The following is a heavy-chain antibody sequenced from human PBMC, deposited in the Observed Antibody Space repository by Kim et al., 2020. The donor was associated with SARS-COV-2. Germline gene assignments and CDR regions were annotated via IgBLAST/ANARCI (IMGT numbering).Heavy chain of an antibody. D-gene: IGHD6-13*01. CDR2: IYYSGTT. CDR3: ARSSSSWYGDYYYGMDV. Sequence: SETLSLTCTVSGGSISSSSYYWGWIRQPPGKGLEWIGSIYYSGTTYYNPSLKSRVTISVDTSKNQFSLKLSSVTAADTAVYYCARSSSSWYGDYYYGMDVWGQGTTVTVSS. CDR1: GGSISSSSYY. V-gene: IGHV4-39*01. J-gene: IGHJ6*02.